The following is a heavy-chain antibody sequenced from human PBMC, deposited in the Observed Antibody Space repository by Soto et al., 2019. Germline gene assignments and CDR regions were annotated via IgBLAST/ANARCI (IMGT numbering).Heavy chain of an antibody. Sequence: VQLVESGGGVVQPGRSLRLSCAASGFTFSDYAMHWFRQAPGKGLEWVAVVSHDGRNTHYADSVKGRFTISRDSSTNTVSLEMTSLRAEDTAVYYCAKGGRQWLVTSDFNYWGQGALVTVSS. J-gene: IGHJ4*02. V-gene: IGHV3-30*18. CDR1: GFTFSDYA. D-gene: IGHD6-19*01. CDR2: VSHDGRNT. CDR3: AKGGRQWLVTSDFNY.